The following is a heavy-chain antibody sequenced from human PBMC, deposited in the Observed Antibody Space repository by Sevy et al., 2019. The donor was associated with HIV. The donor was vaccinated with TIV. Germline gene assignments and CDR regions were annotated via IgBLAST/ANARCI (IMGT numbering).Heavy chain of an antibody. Sequence: GGCLRLSCAASGFSFSSYGMHWVRQAPGKGLEWLSYIQYDGSNKDYADSVKGRFTISRDNSKNTLYLQMNSLRVEHTAVFYCVKEGGGEGGDHWGQGTLVTVSS. CDR2: IQYDGSNK. D-gene: IGHD2-21*01. V-gene: IGHV3-30*02. CDR3: VKEGGGEGGDH. J-gene: IGHJ4*02. CDR1: GFSFSSYG.